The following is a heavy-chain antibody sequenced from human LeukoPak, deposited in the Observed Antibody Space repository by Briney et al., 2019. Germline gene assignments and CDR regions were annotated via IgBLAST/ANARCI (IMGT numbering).Heavy chain of an antibody. CDR2: IYASGST. CDR3: ARGPPPDFDC. CDR1: GGSISSFY. V-gene: IGHV4-59*10. Sequence: PSQTLPLTCAVSGGSISSFYWSWIRQPAGKGLEWIGRIYASGSTDYNPSLKSRVTMSVDTSKNQFSLKLSSVTAADTAMYYCARGPPPDFDCWGQGTLVTVSS. J-gene: IGHJ4*02.